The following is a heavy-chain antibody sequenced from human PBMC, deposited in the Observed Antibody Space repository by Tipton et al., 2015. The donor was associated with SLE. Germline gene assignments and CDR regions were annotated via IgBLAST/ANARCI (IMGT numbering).Heavy chain of an antibody. CDR1: GFIVGANY. CDR2: IYSDGIYSGGST. J-gene: IGHJ3*02. Sequence: GSLRLSCAASGFIVGANYMTWVRQAPGKGLEWVSVIYSDGIYSGGSTSYADSAKGRFTLSRDSAKNSLFLQMSSLRVEDTAVYYCARDGETDAFDMWGQGTMVTVSS. V-gene: IGHV3-53*01. D-gene: IGHD3-10*01. CDR3: ARDGETDAFDM.